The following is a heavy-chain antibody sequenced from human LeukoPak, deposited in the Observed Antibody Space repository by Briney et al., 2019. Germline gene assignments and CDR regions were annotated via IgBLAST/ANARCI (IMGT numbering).Heavy chain of an antibody. V-gene: IGHV3-30*02. CDR2: IRYDGSDK. CDR1: GFIFSGHG. J-gene: IGHJ4*02. CDR3: AKAPYGDYTLDFDY. Sequence: PGGSLRLSCAASGFIFSGHGMHWVRQAPGKGLEWVAFIRYDGSDKYYADPVKGRFTISRDHSKNALYLQMNSLRADDTAVYYCAKAPYGDYTLDFDYWGQGTLVTVSS. D-gene: IGHD4-17*01.